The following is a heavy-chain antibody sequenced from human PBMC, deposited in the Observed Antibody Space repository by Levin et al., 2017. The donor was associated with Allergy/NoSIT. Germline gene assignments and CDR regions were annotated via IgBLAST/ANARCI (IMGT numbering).Heavy chain of an antibody. V-gene: IGHV1-58*01. CDR1: GFTFTSSA. D-gene: IGHD5-12*01. CDR2: IVVGSGNT. J-gene: IGHJ6*02. CDR3: AADRGGYSGYDSAYYYYGMDV. Sequence: SVKVSCKASGFTFTSSAVQWVRQARGQRLEWIGWIVVGSGNTNYAQKFQERVTITRDMSTSTAYMELSSLRSEDTAVYYCAADRGGYSGYDSAYYYYGMDVWGQGTTVTVSS.